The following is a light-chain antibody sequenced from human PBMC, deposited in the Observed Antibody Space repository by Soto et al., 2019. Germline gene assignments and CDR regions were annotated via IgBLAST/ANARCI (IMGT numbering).Light chain of an antibody. CDR2: EVS. V-gene: IGLV2-14*01. CDR1: SSDVGGYNY. Sequence: QSALTQPASVSGSPGQSITISCTGTSSDVGGYNYVSWYQQHPGKAPKLMIYEVSNGPSGVSNRFSGSKSGNTASLTISGLQAEDEADYYCSSYTSSSTVFGGGTKVTVL. CDR3: SSYTSSSTV. J-gene: IGLJ3*02.